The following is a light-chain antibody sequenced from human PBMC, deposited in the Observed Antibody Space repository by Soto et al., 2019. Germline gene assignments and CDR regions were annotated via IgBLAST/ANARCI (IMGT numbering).Light chain of an antibody. Sequence: EVVLTQSPGTLSLSPGERATLSCRASQIFSSDYLAWYQQKPGQAPRLLIYGASTRATHIPDRFSGSGSGTDFTLTISRLEPEDSAVYYCQQYGNLPLTFGGGTKVEIK. CDR2: GAS. CDR1: QIFSSDY. J-gene: IGKJ4*01. CDR3: QQYGNLPLT. V-gene: IGKV3-20*01.